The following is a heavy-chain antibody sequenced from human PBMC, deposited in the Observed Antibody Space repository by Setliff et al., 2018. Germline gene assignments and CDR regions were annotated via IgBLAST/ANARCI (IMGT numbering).Heavy chain of an antibody. CDR1: DDSISSRHYY. D-gene: IGHD3-3*01. Sequence: SETLSLTCTVSDDSISSRHYYWSWIRQPAGKGLEWLGQIYTSWSTNYNPSLKGRATLSIDASKKQFSLNLSSLTAADTAVYYCARVSGFQYMDVWGKGTTVTVSS. CDR3: ARVSGFQYMDV. J-gene: IGHJ6*03. CDR2: IYTSWST. V-gene: IGHV4-61*09.